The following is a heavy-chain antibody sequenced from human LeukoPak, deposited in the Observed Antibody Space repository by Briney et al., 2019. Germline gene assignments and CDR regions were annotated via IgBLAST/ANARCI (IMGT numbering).Heavy chain of an antibody. D-gene: IGHD3-22*01. CDR1: GGSFSGYY. J-gene: IGHJ4*02. CDR3: ARGKGTRCYYDSSGYYYY. Sequence: PSETLSLTCAVYGGSFSGYYWSWIRQPPGKGLEWIGEINHSGSTNYNPSLKSRVTISVDTSKNQFSLKLSSVTAADTAVYYCARGKGTRCYYDSSGYYYYWGQGTLVTVSS. V-gene: IGHV4-34*01. CDR2: INHSGST.